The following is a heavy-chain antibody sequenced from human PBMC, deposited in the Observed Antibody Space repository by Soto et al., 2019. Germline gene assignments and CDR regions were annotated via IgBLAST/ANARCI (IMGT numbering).Heavy chain of an antibody. V-gene: IGHV1-69*18. CDR2: IIPLYGTT. D-gene: IGHD3-22*01. CDR3: AREGGGWRSGYCDY. Sequence: QVQLVQSGAEVRNPGSSVKVSCKASGGTFSTSAINWVRQAPGQGLEWIGMIIPLYGTTHYAQKLQGRVTITADESTRTSNLELTSLTYEDMAVYFCAREGGGWRSGYCDYWGQGTQVTISS. CDR1: GGTFSTSA. J-gene: IGHJ4*02.